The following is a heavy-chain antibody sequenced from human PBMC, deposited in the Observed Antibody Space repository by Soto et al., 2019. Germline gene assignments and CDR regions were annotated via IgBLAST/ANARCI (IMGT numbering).Heavy chain of an antibody. CDR1: GGTFSGYV. CDR2: FVPLFGTT. J-gene: IGHJ4*02. Sequence: QLVQSGSEVKKPGSSVKVSCQASGGTFSGYVVTWVRQAPGQGLEWMGEFVPLFGTTNYAQRFSGRITITAEESTSTAYMELRTLRSDDTDVYYWATHGLGVSSPPYFDDWGQGTLVTVSS. V-gene: IGHV1-69*01. CDR3: ATHGLGVSSPPYFDD. D-gene: IGHD3-16*01.